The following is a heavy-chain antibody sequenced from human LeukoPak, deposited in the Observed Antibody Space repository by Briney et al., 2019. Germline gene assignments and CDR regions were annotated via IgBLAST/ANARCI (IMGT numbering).Heavy chain of an antibody. D-gene: IGHD2-8*01. CDR2: IYYSGST. Sequence: SETLSLTCTVSGGSISSGDYYWSWIRQPPGKGLEWIGYIYYSGSTYYNPSLKSRVTISVGTSKNQFSLKLSSVTAADTAVYYCARSYCTNGVCYFYYFDYWGQGTLVTVSS. J-gene: IGHJ4*02. CDR3: ARSYCTNGVCYFYYFDY. CDR1: GGSISSGDYY. V-gene: IGHV4-30-4*08.